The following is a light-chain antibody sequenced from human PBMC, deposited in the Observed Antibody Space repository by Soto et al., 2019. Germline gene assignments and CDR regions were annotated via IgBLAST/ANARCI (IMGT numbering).Light chain of an antibody. V-gene: IGKV1-5*01. J-gene: IGKJ1*01. Sequence: DIQMTQSPSTLSASVGDRVTITCRASQSISSWLAWYQQKPGKAPNLLIYAASTLQAGVPSRFRGSGSGTDFTLTISSLQPEDFATYYCQQYNSYSRTFGQGTKVDI. CDR2: AAS. CDR1: QSISSW. CDR3: QQYNSYSRT.